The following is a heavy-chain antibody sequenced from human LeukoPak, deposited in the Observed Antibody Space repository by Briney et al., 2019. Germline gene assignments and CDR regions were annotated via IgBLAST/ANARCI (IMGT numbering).Heavy chain of an antibody. J-gene: IGHJ5*02. Sequence: GGSLRLSCAASGFMFSGYAMSWVRQDPGKGLEWVSAISGSGDRTHYADSVKGRFTISRDNSKNTLYLQMNSLRAEDTAVYYCVKEQNSGPNWFDPWGQGTLVIVSS. CDR1: GFMFSGYA. V-gene: IGHV3-23*01. CDR2: ISGSGDRT. CDR3: VKEQNSGPNWFDP. D-gene: IGHD3-10*01.